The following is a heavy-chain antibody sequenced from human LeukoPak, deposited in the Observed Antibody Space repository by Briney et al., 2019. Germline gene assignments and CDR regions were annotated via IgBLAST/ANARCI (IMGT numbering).Heavy chain of an antibody. Sequence: SVKVSCKASGGTFSSYAISWVRQAPGQGLEWMGGIIPIFGTANYAQKFQGRVTITADESTSTAYMELSSLRSEDTAVYYCARDLRGGSWNEPGGYWGQGTLVTVSS. J-gene: IGHJ4*02. CDR3: ARDLRGGSWNEPGGY. V-gene: IGHV1-69*13. CDR2: IIPIFGTA. CDR1: GGTFSSYA. D-gene: IGHD2-15*01.